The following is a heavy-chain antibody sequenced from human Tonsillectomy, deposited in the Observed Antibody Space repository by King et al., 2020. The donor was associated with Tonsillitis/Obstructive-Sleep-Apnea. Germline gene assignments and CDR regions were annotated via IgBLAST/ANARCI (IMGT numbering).Heavy chain of an antibody. CDR2: IYPGDSDT. CDR1: GYIFTTYW. V-gene: IGHV5-51*01. CDR3: AKKQGSTAFDF. J-gene: IGHJ3*01. Sequence: EVQLVESGAEVKKPGESLKISCQASGYIFTTYWIGWVRQMPGKGLEWMGIIYPGDSDTTYSPSFEGHVTISADKSISTAYLQWNSLKASDTPMYYCAKKQGSTAFDFWGQGTMVTVSS. D-gene: IGHD2-2*01.